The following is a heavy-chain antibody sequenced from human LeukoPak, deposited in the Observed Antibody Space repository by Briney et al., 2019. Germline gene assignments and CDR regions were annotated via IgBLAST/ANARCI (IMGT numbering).Heavy chain of an antibody. CDR1: GFTFSIYA. CDR3: AKGYSRSSEYTPPDY. V-gene: IGHV3-23*01. J-gene: IGHJ4*02. D-gene: IGHD6-6*01. CDR2: ISGSGDNT. Sequence: GGSLRLSCAASGFTFSIYAMTWVRQAPGEGLEWVSTISGSGDNTFYADSVKGRFTISRDNSQNTVYLQMNSLRAEDTAIYYCAKGYSRSSEYTPPDYWGQGTLVTVSS.